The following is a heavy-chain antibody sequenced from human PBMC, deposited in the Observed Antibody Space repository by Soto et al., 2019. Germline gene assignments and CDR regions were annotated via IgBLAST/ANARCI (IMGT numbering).Heavy chain of an antibody. CDR3: ARAFRRGYSYGSLDY. D-gene: IGHD5-18*01. Sequence: PSETLSLTCTVSGVSISSGGYYWSWIRQHPGKGLEWIGYIYYSGSTYYNPSLKSRVTISVDTSKNQFSLKLSSVTAADTAVYYCARAFRRGYSYGSLDYWGQGTLVTVSS. V-gene: IGHV4-31*03. CDR1: GVSISSGGYY. J-gene: IGHJ4*02. CDR2: IYYSGST.